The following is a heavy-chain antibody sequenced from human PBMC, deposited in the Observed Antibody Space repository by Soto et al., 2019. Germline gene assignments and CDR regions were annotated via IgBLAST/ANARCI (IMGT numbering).Heavy chain of an antibody. V-gene: IGHV2-5*02. Sequence: QITLKESGPTLVKPTQTLTLTCTFSGFSLSTSGVGVGWIRQPPGKALEWLALIYWDDDKRYSPSLKSRLTITKDTSKTQVVLTMTNMDPVDTATYYCAKVDTAMVLFDYWGQGTLVTVSS. CDR1: GFSLSTSGVG. D-gene: IGHD5-18*01. CDR2: IYWDDDK. CDR3: AKVDTAMVLFDY. J-gene: IGHJ4*02.